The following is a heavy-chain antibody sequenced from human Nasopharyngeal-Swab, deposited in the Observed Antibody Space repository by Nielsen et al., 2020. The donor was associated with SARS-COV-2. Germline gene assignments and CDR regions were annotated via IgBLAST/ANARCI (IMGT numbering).Heavy chain of an antibody. CDR3: ARANRSGIFGVVLNFDY. V-gene: IGHV3-72*01. CDR2: IRNKANSHTT. CDR1: GFIFSDHY. Sequence: GESLKISCAASGFIFSDHYMDWVRQAPGKGLEWVGRIRNKANSHTTEYAASVKGRFVISRDDSKNSLYLQMNSLRTEDTAVYYCARANRSGIFGVVLNFDYWGQGTLVTVSS. D-gene: IGHD3-3*01. J-gene: IGHJ4*02.